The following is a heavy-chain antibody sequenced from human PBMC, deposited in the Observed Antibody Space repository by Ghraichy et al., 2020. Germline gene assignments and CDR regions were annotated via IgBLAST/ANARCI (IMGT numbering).Heavy chain of an antibody. D-gene: IGHD2-8*02. CDR1: GFTFSSYA. V-gene: IGHV3-23*01. J-gene: IGHJ3*02. CDR2: ITGSGDNT. Sequence: ETLSLTCAASGFTFSSYAMGWVRQAPGKGLEWVSAITGSGDNTQYADSVKGRFTFSRDNSKNTLYLQLSSLRAEDTAVYYCAKYSSHWWNDVLDIWGQGTMVTVSS. CDR3: AKYSSHWWNDVLDI.